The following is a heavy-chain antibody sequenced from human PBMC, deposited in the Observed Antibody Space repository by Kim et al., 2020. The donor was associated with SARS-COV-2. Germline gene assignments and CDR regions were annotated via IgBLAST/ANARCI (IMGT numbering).Heavy chain of an antibody. CDR3: ARGSGWAFDY. CDR2: DNT. Sequence: DNTKFSRKSQGRVTITRDTSASTAYMELTSLRSEDTAIYYCARGSGWAFDYWGQGTLVTVAS. V-gene: IGHV1-3*01. J-gene: IGHJ4*02. D-gene: IGHD6-19*01.